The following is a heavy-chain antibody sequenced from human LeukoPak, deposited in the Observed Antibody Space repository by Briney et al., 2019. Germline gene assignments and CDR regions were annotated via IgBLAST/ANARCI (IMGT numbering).Heavy chain of an antibody. D-gene: IGHD1-26*01. CDR1: GFTFSSYG. J-gene: IGHJ4*02. V-gene: IGHV3-30*02. Sequence: GGSLRLSCAASGFTFSSYGMHWVRQAPGKGLEWVAFIRYDGKNKYYSDSVKGRFTISRDNSKNTLYLQMNSLRAEDTAVYYCARGLGASGGKYFDYWGQGTLVTVSS. CDR2: IRYDGKNK. CDR3: ARGLGASGGKYFDY.